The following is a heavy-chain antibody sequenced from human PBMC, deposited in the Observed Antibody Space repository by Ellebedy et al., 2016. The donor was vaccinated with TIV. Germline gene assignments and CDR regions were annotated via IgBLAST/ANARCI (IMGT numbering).Heavy chain of an antibody. CDR2: INGSGDST. CDR1: GFKFSDYR. Sequence: GESLKISXEASGFKFSDYRMNWVRQVAGRGLEWVAYINGSGDSTFTAASMKGRFTISRDNGKKSMYLQMHSRRVDDTAVYYCVRVGVGTPGCIFAAFDMWGQGTTVTVSS. CDR3: VRVGVGTPGCIFAAFDM. J-gene: IGHJ3*02. V-gene: IGHV3-48*01. D-gene: IGHD1/OR15-1a*01.